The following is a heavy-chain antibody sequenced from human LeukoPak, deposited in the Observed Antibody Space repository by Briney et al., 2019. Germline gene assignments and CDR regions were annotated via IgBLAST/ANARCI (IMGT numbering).Heavy chain of an antibody. Sequence: GGSLRLSCAASGFIFSTYWMSWVRQAPGKGLEWVANIKQDGSEEYYVDSVKGRFTISRDDAKNSLYLQMNSLRAEDTALYYCVRGTNWAFDFWGQGTLVAVSS. CDR1: GFIFSTYW. V-gene: IGHV3-7*05. CDR2: IKQDGSEE. J-gene: IGHJ4*02. D-gene: IGHD7-27*01. CDR3: VRGTNWAFDF.